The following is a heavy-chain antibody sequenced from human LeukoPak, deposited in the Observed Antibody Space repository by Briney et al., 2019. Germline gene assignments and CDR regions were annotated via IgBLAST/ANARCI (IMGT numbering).Heavy chain of an antibody. CDR2: ISSSSSYI. J-gene: IGHJ4*02. CDR3: ARDFKLLSSSWYRGEFDY. Sequence: PGGSLRLSCAASGFTFSSYSMNWVRQAPGKGLEWVSSISSSSSYIYYADSVKGRFTISRDNAKNSLYLQMNSLRAEDTAVYYCARDFKLLSSSWYRGEFDYWGQGTLVTVSS. D-gene: IGHD6-13*01. V-gene: IGHV3-21*01. CDR1: GFTFSSYS.